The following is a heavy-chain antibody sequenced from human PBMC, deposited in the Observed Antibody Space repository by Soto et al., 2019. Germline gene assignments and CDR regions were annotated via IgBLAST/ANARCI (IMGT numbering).Heavy chain of an antibody. V-gene: IGHV1-46*01. J-gene: IGHJ4*02. CDR2: INPSGGST. CDR1: GYTFTSYY. Sequence: ASVKVSCKASGYTFTSYYMHWVRRAPGQGLEWMGIINPSGGSTSYAQKFQGRVTMTRDTSTSTVYMELSSLRSEDTAVYYCARDLVDYYDSSGYIDYWGQGTLVTVSS. CDR3: ARDLVDYYDSSGYIDY. D-gene: IGHD3-22*01.